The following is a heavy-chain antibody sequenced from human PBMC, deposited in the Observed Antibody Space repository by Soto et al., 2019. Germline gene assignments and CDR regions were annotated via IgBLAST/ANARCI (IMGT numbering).Heavy chain of an antibody. CDR3: AHRPSYCSGGSCYSGFDY. J-gene: IGHJ4*02. CDR1: GFSISTSGVG. Sequence: QIPLKESGPTLVQPTQTLTLTCTFSGFSISTSGVGVGWIRQPPGKALEWLALIYWDDAKRDSPSLKSRLTISKDTTKNQVVLTMTNMDPVDTATYYCAHRPSYCSGGSCYSGFDYWGQVHLVTVSS. CDR2: IYWDDAK. D-gene: IGHD2-15*01. V-gene: IGHV2-5*02.